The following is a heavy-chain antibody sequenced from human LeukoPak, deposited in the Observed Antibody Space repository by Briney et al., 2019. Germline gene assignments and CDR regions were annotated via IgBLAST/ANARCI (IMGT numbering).Heavy chain of an antibody. CDR2: IYYSGST. D-gene: IGHD3-9*01. Sequence: SETLSLTCTGSGGSLSSYYWSWIRQPPGKGLEWVGYIYYSGSTNYNPSLKSRVTISVDTSKNQFSLKLSSVTAADTAVYYCATLRYSGYYFDYWGQGTLVTVSS. V-gene: IGHV4-59*01. CDR1: GGSLSSYY. J-gene: IGHJ4*02. CDR3: ATLRYSGYYFDY.